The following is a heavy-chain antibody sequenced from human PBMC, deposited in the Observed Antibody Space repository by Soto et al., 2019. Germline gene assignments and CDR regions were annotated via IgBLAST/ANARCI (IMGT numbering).Heavy chain of an antibody. CDR2: IFSNDET. CDR1: GFSLSNARMG. CDR3: ARTVARMNLDY. D-gene: IGHD2-21*01. Sequence: QVTLKESGPVLVKPTETLTLTCTVSGFSLSNARMGVSWIRQPPGKSLEWLAHIFSNDETDYITSLKTRLTISKDTSKSQVVLTMGNMDPVDTATYYCARTVARMNLDYWGQGTLVTVSS. V-gene: IGHV2-26*01. J-gene: IGHJ4*02.